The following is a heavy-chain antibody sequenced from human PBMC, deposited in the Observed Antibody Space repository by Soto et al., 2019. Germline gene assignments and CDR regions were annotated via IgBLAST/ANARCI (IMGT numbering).Heavy chain of an antibody. CDR3: ARGQNDAFDI. J-gene: IGHJ3*02. CDR2: IYYSGST. V-gene: IGHV4-31*03. CDR1: GGSISSGGYY. Sequence: QVQLQESGPGLVKPSQTLSLTCTVSGGSISSGGYYWSWIRQHPGKGLEWIGYIYYSGSTYYNPSLKSRVTISVDTSKTKFSLKLSFVTAADTAVYHCARGQNDAFDIWGQGTIVTVSS.